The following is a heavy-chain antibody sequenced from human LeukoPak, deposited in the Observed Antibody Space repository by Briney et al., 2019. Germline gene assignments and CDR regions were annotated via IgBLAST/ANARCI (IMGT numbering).Heavy chain of an antibody. CDR2: IYSGGET. CDR3: VRDYSNFVQGD. D-gene: IGHD4-11*01. CDR1: GDSISSSHYY. J-gene: IGHJ4*02. Sequence: ASETLSLTCTVSGDSISSSHYYWGWIRQSPGKGLEWIGSIYSGGETHYNPSLNSRVTIFLDTSKNRFSLNLISVTATDTAVYYCVRDYSNFVQGDWGRGTLVTVSS. V-gene: IGHV4-39*02.